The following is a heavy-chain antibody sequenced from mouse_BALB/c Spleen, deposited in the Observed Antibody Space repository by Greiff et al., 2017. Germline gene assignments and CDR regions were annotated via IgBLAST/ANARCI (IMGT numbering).Heavy chain of an antibody. CDR2: INPSNGGT. CDR1: GYTFTSYY. Sequence: QVQLKQSGAELVKPGASVKLSCKASGYTFTSYYMYWVKQRPGQGLEWIGEINPSNGGTNFNEKFKSKATLTVDKSSSTAYMQLSSLTSEDSAVYYCTRWWLLRGFDYWGQGTTLTVSS. D-gene: IGHD2-3*01. J-gene: IGHJ2*01. CDR3: TRWWLLRGFDY. V-gene: IGHV1S81*02.